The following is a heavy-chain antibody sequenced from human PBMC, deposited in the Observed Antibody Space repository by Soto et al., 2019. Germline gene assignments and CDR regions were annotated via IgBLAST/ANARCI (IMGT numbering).Heavy chain of an antibody. CDR3: ARLGGAFYYYYYYGMDV. Sequence: GGSLRLSCAASGFTFSDYYMSWIRQAPGKGLEWVSYISSSSSYTNYADSVKGRFTISRDNAKNSLYLQMNSLRAEDTAVYYCARLGGAFYYYYYYGMDVWGQGTTVTVSS. CDR2: ISSSSSYT. J-gene: IGHJ6*02. CDR1: GFTFSDYY. D-gene: IGHD1-26*01. V-gene: IGHV3-11*06.